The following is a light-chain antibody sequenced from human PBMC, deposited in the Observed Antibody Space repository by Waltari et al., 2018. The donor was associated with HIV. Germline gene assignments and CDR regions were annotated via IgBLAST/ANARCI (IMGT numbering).Light chain of an antibody. CDR3: QQYYSLPPT. CDR1: RTVLYHSDNKNY. CDR2: WAS. V-gene: IGKV4-1*01. Sequence: DIVMTQSPDSLAVSLGETVTINCKSSRTVLYHSDNKNYLAWYQQKPGQAPRVLISWASTRAVMVPSSIPTFGVPERFSGSGSGTNFSLTISGLQEDDVAIYYCQQYYSLPPTFGGGTRLERK. J-gene: IGKJ4*01.